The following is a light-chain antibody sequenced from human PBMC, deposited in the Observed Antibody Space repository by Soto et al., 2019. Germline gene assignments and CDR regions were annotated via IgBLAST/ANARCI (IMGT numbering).Light chain of an antibody. V-gene: IGLV2-14*03. CDR3: SSYTSSSTEV. CDR1: SSDVGAYIY. Sequence: QSALTQPASVSGSPGQSIAISCTGTSSDVGAYIYVSWYQHHPGKAPKLILYDVSARPSGVSDRFSDSKSGNTASLTISGLQPEDEADYYCSSYTSSSTEVFGTGTKVTVL. J-gene: IGLJ1*01. CDR2: DVS.